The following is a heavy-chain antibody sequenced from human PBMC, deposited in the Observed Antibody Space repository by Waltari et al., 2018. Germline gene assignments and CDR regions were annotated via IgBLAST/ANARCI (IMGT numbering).Heavy chain of an antibody. CDR2: IYYRGST. CDR1: GGSVSSGSYY. V-gene: IGHV4-61*01. D-gene: IGHD3-10*01. CDR3: ARDRYYYGSGGYYYYGMDV. J-gene: IGHJ6*02. Sequence: QVQLQESGPGLVKPSETLSLTCTVSGGSVSSGSYYWSWIRQPPGQGMDWIGYIYYRGSTNYNPSRKSRVTISVDTSKNQFSLKLSSVTAADTAVYYCARDRYYYGSGGYYYYGMDVWGQGTTVTVSS.